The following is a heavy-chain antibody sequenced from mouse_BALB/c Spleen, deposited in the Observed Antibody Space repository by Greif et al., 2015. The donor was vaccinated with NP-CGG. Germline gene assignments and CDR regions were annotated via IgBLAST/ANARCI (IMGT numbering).Heavy chain of an antibody. CDR3: ARDDYDYAMDY. Sequence: DVMLVESGGGLVQPGGSLKLSCAASGFTFSSYGMSWVRQTPDKRLELVATINSNGGSTYYPDSVKGRFTISRDNAKNTLYLQMSSLKSEDTAMYYCARDDYDYAMDYWGQGTSVTVSS. J-gene: IGHJ4*01. D-gene: IGHD2-4*01. CDR1: GFTFSSYG. CDR2: INSNGGST. V-gene: IGHV5-6-3*01.